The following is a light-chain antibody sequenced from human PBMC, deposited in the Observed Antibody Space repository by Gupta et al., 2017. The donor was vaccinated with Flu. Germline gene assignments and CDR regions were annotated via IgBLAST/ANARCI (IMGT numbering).Light chain of an antibody. CDR2: KTS. J-gene: IGKJ4*01. Sequence: ITCRASQSISSWLAWYQQKPGKAPNLLIYKTSSLQNGVPSRFSGSGSGTEFTLTISSLQPDDVATYYCQQYHGSPTFGGGTKVEFK. CDR3: QQYHGSPT. CDR1: QSISSW. V-gene: IGKV1-5*03.